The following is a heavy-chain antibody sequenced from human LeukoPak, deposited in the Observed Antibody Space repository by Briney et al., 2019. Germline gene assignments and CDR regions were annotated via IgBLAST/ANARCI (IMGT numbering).Heavy chain of an antibody. CDR1: GGTFSSYA. J-gene: IGHJ5*02. CDR3: ARDSFEDEYSSSRGFFDP. D-gene: IGHD6-6*01. Sequence: ASVTVSCTASGGTFSSYAISWVRQAPGQGLEWMGGIIPISGTANYAQKFQGRVTITADESTSTAYMELSSLRSEDTAVYYCARDSFEDEYSSSRGFFDPWGQGTLVTVSS. CDR2: IIPISGTA. V-gene: IGHV1-69*13.